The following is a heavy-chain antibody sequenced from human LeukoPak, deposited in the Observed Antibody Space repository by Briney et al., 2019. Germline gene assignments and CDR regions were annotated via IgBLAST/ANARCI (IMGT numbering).Heavy chain of an antibody. CDR3: ARRYSSSWYKINNWFDP. D-gene: IGHD6-13*01. CDR2: IYYSGST. J-gene: IGHJ5*02. Sequence: PSETLSLTCTVSGGSISSYYWSCIRQPPGKGLEWIGYIYYSGSTNSNPSLKSRVTISVDTSKNQFSLKLSSVTAADTAVYYCARRYSSSWYKINNWFDPWGQGTLVTVSS. CDR1: GGSISSYY. V-gene: IGHV4-59*08.